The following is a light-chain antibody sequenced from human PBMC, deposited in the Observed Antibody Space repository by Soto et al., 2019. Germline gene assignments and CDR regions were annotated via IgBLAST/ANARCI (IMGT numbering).Light chain of an antibody. J-gene: IGLJ2*01. Sequence: QTVVTQPASVSGSPGQSITISCTGTSSDVGSYNLVSWYQQHPGKAPKLMIYEGSKRPSGVSNRFSGSKSGNTASLTISGLQAEDEADYCCCSYAGSSPVVFGGGTKLTVL. V-gene: IGLV2-23*01. CDR2: EGS. CDR1: SSDVGSYNL. CDR3: CSYAGSSPVV.